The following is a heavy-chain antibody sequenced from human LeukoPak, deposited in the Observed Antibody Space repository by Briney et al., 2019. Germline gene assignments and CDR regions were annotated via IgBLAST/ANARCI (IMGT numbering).Heavy chain of an antibody. CDR1: GFIFTAYY. D-gene: IGHD3-3*01. V-gene: IGHV1-18*04. J-gene: IGHJ4*02. CDR2: INPNNGDA. Sequence: ASVMVSCKASGFIFTAYYIHWVRQAPGQGLEWMGWINPNNGDANYAQKLQGRVTMTTDTSTSTAYMELRSLRSDDTAVYYCARGPGGTPYDFWSGSHFDYWGQGTLVTVSS. CDR3: ARGPGGTPYDFWSGSHFDY.